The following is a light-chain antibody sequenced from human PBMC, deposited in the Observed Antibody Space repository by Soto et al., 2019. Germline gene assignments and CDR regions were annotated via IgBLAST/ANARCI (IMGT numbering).Light chain of an antibody. V-gene: IGLV2-14*03. J-gene: IGLJ3*02. CDR2: DVS. Sequence: QSALTQPASVSGSPGQSITISCTGISTDIVNYNYASWYQQHPGKAPKLIISDVSNRPSGISDRFSGSKSGNTASLTISGLQAEDEADYYCTSQNSDSTVLFGGGTKVTVL. CDR1: STDIVNYNY. CDR3: TSQNSDSTVL.